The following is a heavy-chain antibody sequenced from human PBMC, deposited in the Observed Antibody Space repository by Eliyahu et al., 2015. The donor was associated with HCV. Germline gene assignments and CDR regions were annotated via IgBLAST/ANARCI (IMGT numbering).Heavy chain of an antibody. D-gene: IGHD3-10*01. CDR1: GFTFSSXA. CDR3: ARDENLWSSHYYYYGMDV. V-gene: IGHV3-30-3*01. Sequence: QVQLVESGGGVVXPGRSLRLSXAASGFTFSSXAXPWVRQAPGKGLEWVAVISYDXSNKYYADSVKGRFXISRDNSKNTLYLQMNSLRAEDTAVYYCARDENLWSSHYYYYGMDVWGQGTTVTVSS. CDR2: ISYDXSNK. J-gene: IGHJ6*02.